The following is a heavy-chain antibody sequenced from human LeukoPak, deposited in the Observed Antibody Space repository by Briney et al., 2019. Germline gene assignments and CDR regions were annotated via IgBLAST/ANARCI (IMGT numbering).Heavy chain of an antibody. J-gene: IGHJ4*02. CDR2: ISYDGSNK. D-gene: IGHD3-22*01. CDR1: GFTFSSYG. CDR3: ARQGSSGYYDY. V-gene: IGHV3-30*03. Sequence: GGSLRLSCAASGFTFSSYGMHWVRQAPGKGLEWVAVISYDGSNKYYADSVKGRFTISRDNSKNTLYLQMNSLRAEDTAVYYCARQGSSGYYDYWGQGTLVTVSS.